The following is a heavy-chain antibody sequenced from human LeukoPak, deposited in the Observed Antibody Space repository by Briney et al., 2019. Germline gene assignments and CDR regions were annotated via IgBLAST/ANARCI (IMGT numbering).Heavy chain of an antibody. Sequence: GGSLRLSCAASGFTFSSYWMSWVRQAPGKGLEWVASIKQDGSEKYYVDSVKGRFTISRDNAKNSLYLQMNSLRAEDTAVYYCARVGYCSGGSCYGVGWIDPWGQGTLVTVSS. J-gene: IGHJ5*02. CDR2: IKQDGSEK. CDR1: GFTFSSYW. CDR3: ARVGYCSGGSCYGVGWIDP. V-gene: IGHV3-7*01. D-gene: IGHD2-15*01.